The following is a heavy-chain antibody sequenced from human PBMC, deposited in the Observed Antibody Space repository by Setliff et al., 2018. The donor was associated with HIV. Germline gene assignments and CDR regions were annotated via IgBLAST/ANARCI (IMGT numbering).Heavy chain of an antibody. CDR3: ARQGAGYYYDSSEYYTGNGFDF. V-gene: IGHV4-38-2*01. CDR2: IYYSGST. CDR1: GYSISSDYY. J-gene: IGHJ3*01. Sequence: SETLSLTCGVSGYSISSDYYWGWIRQPPGQGRAWIGSIYYSGSTNYNPSLHSRVTISVDTSKNQFSLKLRSVTAADTAVYYCARQGAGYYYDSSEYYTGNGFDFWGQGTLVTVSS. D-gene: IGHD3-22*01.